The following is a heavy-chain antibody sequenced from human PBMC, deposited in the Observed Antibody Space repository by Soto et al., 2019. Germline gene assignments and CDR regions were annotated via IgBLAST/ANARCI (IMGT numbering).Heavy chain of an antibody. CDR1: GYTFTSYY. J-gene: IGHJ4*02. CDR2: INPSGGST. CDR3: ARDFKASSSHYIAPRRSRNFAY. Sequence: ASVKVSCKASGYTFTSYYMHWVRQAPGQGLEWMGIINPSGGSTSYAQKFQGRVTMTRDTSTSTVYMELSSLRSEDTAVYYCARDFKASSSHYIAPRRSRNFAYWGQGTLVTVSS. V-gene: IGHV1-46*03. D-gene: IGHD6-6*01.